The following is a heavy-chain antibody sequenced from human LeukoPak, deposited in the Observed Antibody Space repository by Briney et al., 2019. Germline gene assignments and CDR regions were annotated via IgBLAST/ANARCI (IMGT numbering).Heavy chain of an antibody. CDR1: GDSISSYY. CDR3: ARFPPLRITGQLDGGWFDP. D-gene: IGHD6-13*01. CDR2: AYYTGST. Sequence: SETLSLTCTVSGDSISSYYWSWIRQPPGKGLEWIGNAYYTGSTNCNPSLKSRVTMSVDTSNNQFSLRLNSVTAADTAVYYCARFPPLRITGQLDGGWFDPWGQGTLVTVSS. J-gene: IGHJ5*02. V-gene: IGHV4-59*08.